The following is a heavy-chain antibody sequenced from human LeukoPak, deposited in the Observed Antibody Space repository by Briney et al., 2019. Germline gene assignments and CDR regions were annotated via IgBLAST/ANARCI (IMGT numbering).Heavy chain of an antibody. CDR2: ISAYNGNT. CDR3: ATDGDRYGYELDY. D-gene: IGHD5-18*01. V-gene: IGHV1-18*01. J-gene: IGHJ4*02. Sequence: ASVKVSCKASGYTFTSYGISWVRQAPGQGLEWMGWISAYNGNTNYAQKLQGRVTMTEDTSTDTAYMELSSLRSEDTAVYYCATDGDRYGYELDYWGQGTLVTVSS. CDR1: GYTFTSYG.